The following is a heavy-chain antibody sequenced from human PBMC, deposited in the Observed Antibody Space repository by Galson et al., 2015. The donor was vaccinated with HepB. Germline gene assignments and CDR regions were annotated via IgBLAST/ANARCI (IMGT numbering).Heavy chain of an antibody. CDR3: AKFYGSGNYLAY. CDR1: GFIFKNHG. J-gene: IGHJ4*02. D-gene: IGHD3-10*01. CDR2: IRFDGSDQ. V-gene: IGHV3-30*02. Sequence: SLRLSCAASGFIFKNHGMHWVRQAPGKGLEWVAFIRFDGSDQYYADSVKGRFTISRDNSKNTLFLQMNTLTAEDTAVYYCAKFYGSGNYLAYWGQGTLVTVSS.